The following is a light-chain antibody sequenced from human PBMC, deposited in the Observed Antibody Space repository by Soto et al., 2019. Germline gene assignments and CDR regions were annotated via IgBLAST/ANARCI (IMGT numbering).Light chain of an antibody. CDR3: QQYNSYPWT. V-gene: IGKV1-5*01. Sequence: DIQMTQSPSTLSASVGDRVTITCRASQSISSWLAWYQQKPGKAPKVLIYDASSLESGVPPRFSDSGSGTEFTLTISSLQPDDFATYYCQQYNSYPWTFGQGTKVDIK. CDR1: QSISSW. J-gene: IGKJ1*01. CDR2: DAS.